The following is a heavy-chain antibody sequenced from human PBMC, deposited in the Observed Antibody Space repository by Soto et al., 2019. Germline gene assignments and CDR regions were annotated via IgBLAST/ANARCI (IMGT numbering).Heavy chain of an antibody. V-gene: IGHV4-59*08. J-gene: IGHJ4*02. D-gene: IGHD3-3*01. CDR3: ARGHYDFWSGYFATIDY. CDR1: GGSISSYY. CDR2: IHYRGST. Sequence: QVQLQESGPGLVKPSETLSLTCTVSGGSISSYYWSWIRQPPGKGLEWIGYIHYRGSTKYNPSLKSRVTISADTSKNQFSLKLSSVTAADTAVYYCARGHYDFWSGYFATIDYWGQGTLVTVSS.